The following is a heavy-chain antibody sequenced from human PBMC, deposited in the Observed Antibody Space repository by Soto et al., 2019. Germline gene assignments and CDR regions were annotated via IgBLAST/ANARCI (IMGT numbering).Heavy chain of an antibody. V-gene: IGHV4-31*03. Sequence: QVQLQESGPGLVKPSEPLSLSCNVSGGSISSDDFFWSWVRQHPARGLEWIGYIYHSGTKYYNPSLQSGITISVATAKNQFSLKLRSVTSADTAVYFCASDEDHGSGLSGGMDVWGQGTAVTVS. D-gene: IGHD3-10*01. CDR2: IYHSGTK. CDR1: GGSISSDDFF. J-gene: IGHJ6*02. CDR3: ASDEDHGSGLSGGMDV.